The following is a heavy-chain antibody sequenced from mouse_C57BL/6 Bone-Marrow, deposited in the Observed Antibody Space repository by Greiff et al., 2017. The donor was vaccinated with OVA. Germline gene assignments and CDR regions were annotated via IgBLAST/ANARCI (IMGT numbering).Heavy chain of an antibody. V-gene: IGHV8-12*01. Sequence: QVTLKESGPGILQSSQTLSLTCSFSGFSLSTSGMGVSWIRQPSGKGLEWLAHIYWDDDKRYNPSLKSRLTISKDTSRNQVFLKITSVDTADTATYYCARRVLWLRRISFYAMDYWGQGTSVTVSS. D-gene: IGHD2-2*01. CDR1: GFSLSTSGMG. J-gene: IGHJ4*01. CDR3: ARRVLWLRRISFYAMDY. CDR2: IYWDDDK.